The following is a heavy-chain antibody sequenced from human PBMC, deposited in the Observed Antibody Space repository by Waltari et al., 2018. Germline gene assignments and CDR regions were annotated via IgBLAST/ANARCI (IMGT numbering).Heavy chain of an antibody. J-gene: IGHJ4*02. V-gene: IGHV3-7*01. D-gene: IGHD6-19*01. Sequence: EVRLVESGGDLVHPGGSLRLSCAGSGFTFSGYWMNWVRQAPGKGVEGGDKIEQDGSETFYVNSVKGRFTISRDNAKNSLYLQMNSLRVEDTAVYYCASGSGWTSTYWGQGTLVTVSS. CDR3: ASGSGWTSTY. CDR1: GFTFSGYW. CDR2: IEQDGSET.